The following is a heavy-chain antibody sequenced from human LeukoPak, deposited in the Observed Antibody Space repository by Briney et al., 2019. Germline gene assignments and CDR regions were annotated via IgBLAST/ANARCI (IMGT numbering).Heavy chain of an antibody. J-gene: IGHJ4*02. Sequence: RTSETLSLTCTVSGYSISSGYYWGGIRQPPGKGLEWIGSIYYTGSTYYTPPLKSRVTISVDTSKNQFSLNLNSVTAADTAVYYCARVRSGSYSATDYWGQGTLVTVSS. V-gene: IGHV4-38-2*02. CDR3: ARVRSGSYSATDY. CDR2: IYYTGST. D-gene: IGHD1-26*01. CDR1: GYSISSGYY.